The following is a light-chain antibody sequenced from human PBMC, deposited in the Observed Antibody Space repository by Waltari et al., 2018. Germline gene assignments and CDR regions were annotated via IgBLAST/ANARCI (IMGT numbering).Light chain of an antibody. CDR2: ENN. Sequence: QSVLTQPPSVSAAPGQRVTISCSGSNSNIGNNTVSWYRQLPGTAPRLLSYENNERPSGIPDRFSGSKSGTSATLDITGLQAGDEADYYCGTWDSSLSGAVFGGGTHLTVL. CDR1: NSNIGNNT. CDR3: GTWDSSLSGAV. V-gene: IGLV1-51*02. J-gene: IGLJ7*01.